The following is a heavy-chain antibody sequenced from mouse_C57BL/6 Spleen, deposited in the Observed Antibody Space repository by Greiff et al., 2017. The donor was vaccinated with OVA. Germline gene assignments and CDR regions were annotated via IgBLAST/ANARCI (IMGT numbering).Heavy chain of an antibody. CDR3: SRSTSDDVNVDY. V-gene: IGHV1-67*01. D-gene: IGHD2-12*01. CDR2: VSTYYGDA. J-gene: IGHJ2*01. Sequence: VQLQQSGPELVRPGVSVKISCTASGYTFTDYAMHWVKQSHAPSLEWIGVVSTYYGDASYNQKFKDKATMTVDKSSSTAYLELARLTSEDSAASYCSRSTSDDVNVDYWGQGTTLTVSS. CDR1: GYTFTDYA.